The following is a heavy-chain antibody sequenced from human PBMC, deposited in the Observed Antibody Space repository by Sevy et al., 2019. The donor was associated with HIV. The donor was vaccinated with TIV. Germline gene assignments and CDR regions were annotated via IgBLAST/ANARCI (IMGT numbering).Heavy chain of an antibody. V-gene: IGHV1-24*01. CDR2: FDPEDGET. CDR1: GYTLTELS. CDR3: ATRFSSSRYTDDAFDI. D-gene: IGHD6-13*01. Sequence: ASVKVSCKVSGYTLTELSMHWVRQAPGKGLEWMGGFDPEDGETIYAQKFQGRVTMTEDTSTDTAYMELSSLRSEDTTVYYCATRFSSSRYTDDAFDIWGQGTMVTVSS. J-gene: IGHJ3*02.